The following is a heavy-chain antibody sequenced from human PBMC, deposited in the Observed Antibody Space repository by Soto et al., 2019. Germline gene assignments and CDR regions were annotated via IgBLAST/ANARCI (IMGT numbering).Heavy chain of an antibody. V-gene: IGHV4-34*01. CDR3: ARDSFYDDVWGSYRNDAFDS. J-gene: IGHJ3*02. CDR2: INHSGST. Sequence: GKGLEWIGEINHSGSTNYNPSLKSRVTISVDTSKNQFSLELSSVTAADTAVYYCARDSFYDDVWGSYRNDAFDSWGQGTMVTVAS. D-gene: IGHD3-16*02.